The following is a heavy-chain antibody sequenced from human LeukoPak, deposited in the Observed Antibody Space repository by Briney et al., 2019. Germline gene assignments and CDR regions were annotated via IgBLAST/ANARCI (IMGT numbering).Heavy chain of an antibody. CDR1: GFTFSSYS. Sequence: GGSLRLSCAASGFTFSSYSMNWVRQAPGKGLEWVSSISRCSSYIYYADSVKGRFTISRDNAKNSLYLQMNSLRAEDTAVYYCARDDIVVVPAAQGDYYYYMDVWGKGTALIVSS. V-gene: IGHV3-21*01. CDR3: ARDDIVVVPAAQGDYYYYMDV. D-gene: IGHD2-2*01. CDR2: ISRCSSYI. J-gene: IGHJ6*03.